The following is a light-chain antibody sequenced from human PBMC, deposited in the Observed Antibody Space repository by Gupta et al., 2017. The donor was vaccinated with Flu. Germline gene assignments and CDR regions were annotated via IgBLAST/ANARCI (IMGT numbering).Light chain of an antibody. CDR3: QSYDTTLSGSVV. V-gene: IGLV1-40*01. J-gene: IGLJ2*01. Sequence: QSVLTQPPSVSGAPGQRVTISCTGTRSNIGAKYDVHWYQQLPGTAPRLLIYGDRIRPSGVPDRFSGSKSGTSASLAITGLQAEDEADYYCQSYDTTLSGSVVFGGGTRLTVL. CDR1: RSNIGAKYD. CDR2: GDR.